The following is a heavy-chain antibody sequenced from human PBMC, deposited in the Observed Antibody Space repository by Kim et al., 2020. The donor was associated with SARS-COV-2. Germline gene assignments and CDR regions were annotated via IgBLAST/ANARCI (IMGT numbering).Heavy chain of an antibody. J-gene: IGHJ6*03. CDR1: GGTFSSYA. V-gene: IGHV1-69*13. Sequence: SVKVSCKASGGTFSSYAISWVRQAPGQGLVWMGGIIPIFGTANYAQKFQGRVTITADESTSTAYMELSSLRSEDTAVYYCASQQLRFLEWLPSSVYYMDVWAKGPRSPSP. D-gene: IGHD3-3*01. CDR2: IIPIFGTA. CDR3: ASQQLRFLEWLPSSVYYMDV.